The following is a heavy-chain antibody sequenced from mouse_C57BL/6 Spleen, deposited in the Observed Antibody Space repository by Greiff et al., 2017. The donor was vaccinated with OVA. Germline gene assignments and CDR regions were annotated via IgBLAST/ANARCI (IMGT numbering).Heavy chain of an antibody. D-gene: IGHD1-1*01. CDR3: ARRYYGSSYWYFDV. CDR1: GYTFTSYW. Sequence: VQLQQPGAELVKPGASVQMSCKASGYTFTSYWITLVKQRPGPCLEWIGDIYPGSGSTNYNEKFKSKATLTVDTSSSTAYMQLSSLTSEDSAVYYCARRYYGSSYWYFDVWGTGTTVTVSS. J-gene: IGHJ1*03. V-gene: IGHV1-55*01. CDR2: IYPGSGST.